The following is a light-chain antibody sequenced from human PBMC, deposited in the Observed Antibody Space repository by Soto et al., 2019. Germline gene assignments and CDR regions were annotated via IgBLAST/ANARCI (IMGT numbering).Light chain of an antibody. Sequence: QSVLTQPASVSGSPGQSITISCTGTASDIGNYNWVSWYQQYPGKAPKLMIYAVNNRPSGVSNRFSASKSGNTASLTISGLQAEDEADYYCGSYRAYSTLWVFDGGTQLTVL. J-gene: IGLJ3*02. V-gene: IGLV2-14*01. CDR2: AVN. CDR3: GSYRAYSTLWV. CDR1: ASDIGNYNW.